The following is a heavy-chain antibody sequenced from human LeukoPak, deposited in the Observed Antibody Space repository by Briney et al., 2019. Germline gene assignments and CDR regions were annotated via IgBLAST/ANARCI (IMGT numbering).Heavy chain of an antibody. D-gene: IGHD3-10*01. J-gene: IGHJ6*03. CDR2: MNPKSGST. V-gene: IGHV1-8*01. CDR3: ARGPYYYGSRSYYEDYYYYYYMDV. Sequence: ASVKVSCKASGYTFTSYDINWVRQATGQGLGWMGWMNPKSGSTGYAQKFQGRVTMTRDTSISTAYMELRSLRSEDTAVYYCARGPYYYGSRSYYEDYYYYYYMDVWAKGTTVTVSS. CDR1: GYTFTSYD.